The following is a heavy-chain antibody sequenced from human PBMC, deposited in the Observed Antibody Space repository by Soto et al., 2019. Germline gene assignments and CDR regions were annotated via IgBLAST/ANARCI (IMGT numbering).Heavy chain of an antibody. J-gene: IGHJ5*02. D-gene: IGHD6-19*01. V-gene: IGHV3-30*18. CDR3: AKDLLKAMAGTGMNWFVL. CDR1: GFTFSSYG. CDR2: ISYDGSNK. Sequence: GGSLRLSCAASGFTFSSYGMHWVRQAPGKGLEWVAVISYDGSNKYYADSVKGRFTISRDNSKNTLYLQMNSLRAEDTAVYYCAKDLLKAMAGTGMNWFVLWGQGTLVTVSS.